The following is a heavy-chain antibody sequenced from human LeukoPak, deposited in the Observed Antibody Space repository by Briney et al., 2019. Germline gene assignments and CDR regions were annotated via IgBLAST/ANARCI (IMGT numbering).Heavy chain of an antibody. CDR2: IYYSGST. CDR1: GGSISSYY. D-gene: IGHD2-21*02. CDR3: ASLVVVTARSKRAYWFDP. V-gene: IGHV4-59*12. Sequence: PSETLSLTCTVSGGSISSYYWSWIRQPPGKGLEWIGYIYYSGSTNYNPSLKSRVTISVDTSKNQFSLRLSSVTAADTAVYYCASLVVVTARSKRAYWFDPWGQGTLVTVSS. J-gene: IGHJ5*02.